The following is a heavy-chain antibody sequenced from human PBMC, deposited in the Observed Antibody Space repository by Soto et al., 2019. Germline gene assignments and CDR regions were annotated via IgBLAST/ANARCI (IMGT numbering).Heavy chain of an antibody. V-gene: IGHV3-23*01. D-gene: IGHD3-9*01. CDR2: IGGSAGSAGST. Sequence: EVQLLESGGGLVQPGGSLRLSCAASGFTFSSYAMSWVRQAPGKGLEWVSTIGGSAGSAGSTYYADSVEGRFTISRDNSKNTLYLQMNSLRAADTAIYYCAKDRVLLSGGQGTLVTVSS. CDR1: GFTFSSYA. J-gene: IGHJ4*02. CDR3: AKDRVLLS.